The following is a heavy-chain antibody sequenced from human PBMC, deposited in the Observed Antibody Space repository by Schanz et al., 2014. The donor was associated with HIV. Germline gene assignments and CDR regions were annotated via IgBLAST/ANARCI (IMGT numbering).Heavy chain of an antibody. CDR2: ISNDERKK. V-gene: IGHV3-30*18. CDR1: GFSFDTFG. D-gene: IGHD3-22*01. J-gene: IGHJ6*02. Sequence: QVQLVESGGGVVQPGRSLRLSCAGSGFSFDTFGIHWVRQAPGKGLEWLAVISNDERKKKFANPEKGRFTISRDNSKNTVYLQAKSLRPEDTAVYYCAKDRNQYDSRYIGKGNYYYYYGMDVWGQGTTVTVSS. CDR3: AKDRNQYDSRYIGKGNYYYYYGMDV.